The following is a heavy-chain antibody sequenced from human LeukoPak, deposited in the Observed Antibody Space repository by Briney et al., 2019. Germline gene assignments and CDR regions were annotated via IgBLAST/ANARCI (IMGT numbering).Heavy chain of an antibody. J-gene: IGHJ3*02. D-gene: IGHD2-2*01. CDR3: ARPLSGYCSSTSCYRKSHAFDI. Sequence: PAGSLRLSCAASGFTSSGYSMNWVRQAPGNGLEWFSSISSSSSYIYYADSVKGPFTISRDNAKNSLYLQMNSLRAEDTAVYYCARPLSGYCSSTSCYRKSHAFDIWGQGTMVTVSS. CDR2: ISSSSSYI. CDR1: GFTSSGYS. V-gene: IGHV3-21*01.